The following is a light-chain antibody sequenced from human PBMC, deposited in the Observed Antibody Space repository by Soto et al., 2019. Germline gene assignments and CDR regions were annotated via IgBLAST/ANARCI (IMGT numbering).Light chain of an antibody. CDR2: DTS. Sequence: EIVLTQSPATLSLSPGERATLSCRASQSFSTYLAWYQQKPGQGPRLLIYDTSNGATGIPARFSGSGSGTDFTLTISSLEPEDFAVYYCQQRSTWPWTFGQGTKVEI. V-gene: IGKV3-11*01. J-gene: IGKJ1*01. CDR3: QQRSTWPWT. CDR1: QSFSTY.